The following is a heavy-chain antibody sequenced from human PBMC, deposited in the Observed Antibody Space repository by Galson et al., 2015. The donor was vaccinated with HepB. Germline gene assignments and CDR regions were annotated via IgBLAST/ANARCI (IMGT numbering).Heavy chain of an antibody. D-gene: IGHD2-15*01. Sequence: SVKVSCKASGYTFTNFAFNWVRQAPGQGLEWMAWVNANTGKTTYAQGFTGRFLVSLDTSMRTTYLQIKNLKPEDTAVYYCAWHHDQYFSGGGCYFSVMDVWGQGTPGPVYS. CDR2: VNANTGKT. V-gene: IGHV7-4-1*02. CDR1: GYTFTNFA. J-gene: IGHJ6*02. CDR3: AWHHDQYFSGGGCYFSVMDV.